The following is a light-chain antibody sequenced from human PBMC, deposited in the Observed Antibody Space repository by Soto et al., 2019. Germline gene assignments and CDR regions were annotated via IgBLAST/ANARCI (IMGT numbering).Light chain of an antibody. J-gene: IGKJ3*01. CDR3: QQFGSSPGFT. CDR1: QSINNRY. Sequence: EIVLTQSPGTLSLSPGERATLSCRASQSINNRYLAWYQQKPGQAPRLLIYAASSRATGIPDRFSGSGSGTDFTLNIRRLEPEDFAVYYCQQFGSSPGFTFGPGTKVDIK. V-gene: IGKV3-20*01. CDR2: AAS.